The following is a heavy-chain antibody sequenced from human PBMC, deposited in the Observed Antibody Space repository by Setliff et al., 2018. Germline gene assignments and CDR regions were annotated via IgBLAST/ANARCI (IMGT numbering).Heavy chain of an antibody. CDR3: ARGPWKHSAYYYYYYMDV. J-gene: IGHJ6*03. Sequence: AGESLKISCAASGFTLSSYWMHWVRQAPGKGLVWVSRINSDGSSTSYADSVKGRFTISRDNAKNTLYLQMNSLRAEDTAVYYCARGPWKHSAYYYYYYMDVWGKGTTVTVSS. CDR1: GFTLSSYW. V-gene: IGHV3-74*01. CDR2: INSDGSST. D-gene: IGHD1-1*01.